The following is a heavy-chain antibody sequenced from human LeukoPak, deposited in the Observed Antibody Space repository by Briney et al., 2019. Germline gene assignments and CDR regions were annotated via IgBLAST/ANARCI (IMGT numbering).Heavy chain of an antibody. D-gene: IGHD6-19*01. J-gene: IGHJ4*02. CDR3: ARYNSAWKTDDY. CDR1: GFTFNSYW. CDR2: IKQDGSDK. Sequence: GGSLRLSCAASGFTFNSYWMTWVRQAPGKGLEWVVDIKQDGSDKYYAGSVKGRFTISRDNAKNSLYLQMNSLRAEGTAVYFCARYNSAWKTDDYWGQGTLVTVSS. V-gene: IGHV3-7*03.